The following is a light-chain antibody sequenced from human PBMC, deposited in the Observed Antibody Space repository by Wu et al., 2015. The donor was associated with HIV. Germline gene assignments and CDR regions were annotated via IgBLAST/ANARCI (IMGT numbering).Light chain of an antibody. V-gene: IGKV3-11*01. CDR1: QSVSSY. J-gene: IGKJ1*01. CDR3: QQRSNWPRT. CDR2: DAS. Sequence: EIVMTQSQATLSVSPGERATLSCRASQSVSSYLAWYQQKPGQAPRLLIYDASNRATGIPARFSGSGSGTDFTLTISSLEPEDFAVYYCQQRSNWPRTFGQGTKVEIK.